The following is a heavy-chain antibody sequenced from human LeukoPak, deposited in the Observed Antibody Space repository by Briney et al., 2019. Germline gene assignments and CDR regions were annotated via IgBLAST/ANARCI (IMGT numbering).Heavy chain of an antibody. D-gene: IGHD3-10*01. CDR3: ARVPGFGELTLWFDP. J-gene: IGHJ5*02. CDR1: GYTFTSYG. Sequence: ASVKVSCKASGYTFTSYGISWVRQAPGQGLEWMGWISAYNGNTSYAQKLQGRVTMTTDTSTSTAYMELRSLRSDDTAVYYCARVPGFGELTLWFDPWGQGTLVTVSS. CDR2: ISAYNGNT. V-gene: IGHV1-18*04.